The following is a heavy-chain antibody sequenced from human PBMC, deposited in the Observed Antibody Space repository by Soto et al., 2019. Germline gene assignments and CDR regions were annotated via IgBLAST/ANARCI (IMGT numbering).Heavy chain of an antibody. D-gene: IGHD3-22*01. Sequence: SQTLSLTCGISGDRVSSNSAAWNWIRQSPSRGLEWLGRTYYRSKWYNDYAVSVKSRITIDPDTSKNQFSLQLNSVTPEDTAVYFCARLRDYYDSSGYFSEEIDFWAQETLLTVSS. V-gene: IGHV6-1*01. CDR2: TYYRSKWYN. J-gene: IGHJ4*01. CDR1: GDRVSSNSAA. CDR3: ARLRDYYDSSGYFSEEIDF.